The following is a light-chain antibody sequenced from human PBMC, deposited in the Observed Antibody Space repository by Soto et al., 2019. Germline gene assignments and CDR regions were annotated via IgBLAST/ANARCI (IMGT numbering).Light chain of an antibody. V-gene: IGKV3-20*01. Sequence: ENVMTQSPGTLSLSPGETATLSSRASQSVSTNYVAWYQQKPGQAPRILIYGASSRASGIPDRFRGSGSGTDFTLTISRLEPEDFAVYYCQQYANSHGTFGQGTKVEMK. CDR2: GAS. CDR1: QSVSTNY. CDR3: QQYANSHGT. J-gene: IGKJ1*01.